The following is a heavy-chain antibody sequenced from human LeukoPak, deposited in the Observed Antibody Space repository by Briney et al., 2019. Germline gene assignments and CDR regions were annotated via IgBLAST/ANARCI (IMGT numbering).Heavy chain of an antibody. CDR1: GGSISTYY. J-gene: IGHJ4*02. CDR2: IYYSGST. D-gene: IGHD2-8*01. CDR3: SRENGAFSPFGY. V-gene: IGHV4-59*12. Sequence: PSETLTLTCTVSGGSISTYYWSWIRQPPGKGLEWIGYIYYSGSTNYNPSLKSRVTISVDTSKNQFSLKLTSVTAADTAVYYCSRENGAFSPFGYWGQGTLVTVSS.